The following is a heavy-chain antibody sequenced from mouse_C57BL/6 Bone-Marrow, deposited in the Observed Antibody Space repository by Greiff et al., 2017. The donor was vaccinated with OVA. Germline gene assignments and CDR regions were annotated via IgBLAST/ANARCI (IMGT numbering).Heavy chain of an antibody. CDR2: IHPNRGST. Sequence: QVQLQQPGAELVKPGASVKLSCKASGYSFTSYWMHWVKQRPGQGLEWIGMIHPNRGSTNYNEKFKSKATLTVDKSSSTAYMQLSSLTSEDSAVYYCARSELLRYYFDYWGQGTTLTVSS. V-gene: IGHV1-64*01. CDR1: GYSFTSYW. J-gene: IGHJ2*01. CDR3: ARSELLRYYFDY. D-gene: IGHD1-1*01.